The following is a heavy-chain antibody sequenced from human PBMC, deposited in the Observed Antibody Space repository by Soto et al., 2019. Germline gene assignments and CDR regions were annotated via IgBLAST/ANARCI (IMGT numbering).Heavy chain of an antibody. CDR1: GYSFTSYW. Sequence: PGESLKICCKGSGYSFTSYWISWVRQMPGKGLEWMGRIDPSDSYTNYSPSFQGHVTISADKSISTAYLQWNSLKASDTAMYYCAVIRVAEAGTYYYGMDVWGQRTTVTVS. J-gene: IGHJ6*02. V-gene: IGHV5-10-1*01. D-gene: IGHD6-13*01. CDR2: IDPSDSYT. CDR3: AVIRVAEAGTYYYGMDV.